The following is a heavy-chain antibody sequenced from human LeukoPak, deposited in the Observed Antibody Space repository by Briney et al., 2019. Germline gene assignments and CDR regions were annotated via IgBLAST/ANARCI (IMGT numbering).Heavy chain of an antibody. V-gene: IGHV4-59*08. D-gene: IGHD2-21*02. J-gene: IGHJ4*02. CDR2: ASYSETT. CDR3: AKHTVRVTYFDY. CDR1: GASISDYF. Sequence: PSETLSLTCSVSGASISDYFWSWIRRPPGKRLEWVGSASYSETTDYNPSLRSRVTMSVDTSRNQFSLKLSSVTAADTAVYYCAKHTVRVTYFDYWGQGTLVTVSS.